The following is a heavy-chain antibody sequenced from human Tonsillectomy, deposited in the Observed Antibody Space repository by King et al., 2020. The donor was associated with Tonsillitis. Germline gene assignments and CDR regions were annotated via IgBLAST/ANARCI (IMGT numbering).Heavy chain of an antibody. Sequence: VQLVESGGGLVQPGGSLRLSCAASGFIFRSYALTWVRQAPGKGLEWVSGIAPDGGTPHYADSGKGRFTISRDNSKNTLYLQLNSLRAEDTAVYFCAKEGAGEGQFDFWGQGTLVTVSS. CDR3: AKEGAGEGQFDF. CDR2: IAPDGGTP. CDR1: GFIFRSYA. V-gene: IGHV3-23*04. J-gene: IGHJ4*02. D-gene: IGHD3-10*01.